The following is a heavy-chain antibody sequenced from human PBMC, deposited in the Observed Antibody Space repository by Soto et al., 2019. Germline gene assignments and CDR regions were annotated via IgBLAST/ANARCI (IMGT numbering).Heavy chain of an antibody. CDR3: ATYWGAGHDAKGFHI. V-gene: IGHV4-31*03. D-gene: IGHD2-21*01. J-gene: IGHJ3*02. CDR1: GGSISGLTYF. Sequence: QVQLQESGPGLVKPSQTLSLTCTVSGGSISGLTYFWSWIRQHPGKGLVWIGYISYSGSTYYNPSLKGRLIISVDTSNNQFSLRLSSVTAADTAVYYCATYWGAGHDAKGFHIWGQGTVVTVSS. CDR2: ISYSGST.